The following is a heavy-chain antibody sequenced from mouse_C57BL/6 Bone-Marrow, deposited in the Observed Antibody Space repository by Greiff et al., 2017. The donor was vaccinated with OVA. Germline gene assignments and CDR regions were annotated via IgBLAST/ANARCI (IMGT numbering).Heavy chain of an antibody. CDR1: GYAFTNYL. Sequence: VQLQQSGAELVRPGTSVKVSCKASGYAFTNYLIEWVKQRPGQGLEWIGVINPGSGGNNYNEKFKGKATLTADKSSSTAYMQLSSLTSEDSAVYFCAREGGTVYYYAMDYWGQGTSVTVSS. V-gene: IGHV1-54*01. CDR2: INPGSGGN. CDR3: AREGGTVYYYAMDY. J-gene: IGHJ4*01. D-gene: IGHD1-1*01.